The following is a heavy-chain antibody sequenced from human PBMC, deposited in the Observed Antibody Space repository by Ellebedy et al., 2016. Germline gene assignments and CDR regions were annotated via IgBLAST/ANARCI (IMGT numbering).Heavy chain of an antibody. D-gene: IGHD6-19*01. J-gene: IGHJ4*02. CDR1: GGSISSSSYY. V-gene: IGHV4-39*01. CDR2: IYYSGST. Sequence: SETLSLXCTVSGGSISSSSYYWGWIRQPPGKGLEWIGSIYYSGSTYYNPSLKSRVTISVDTSKNQFSLKLSSVTAADTAVYYCARRRTGRVAGIDYWGQGTLVTVSS. CDR3: ARRRTGRVAGIDY.